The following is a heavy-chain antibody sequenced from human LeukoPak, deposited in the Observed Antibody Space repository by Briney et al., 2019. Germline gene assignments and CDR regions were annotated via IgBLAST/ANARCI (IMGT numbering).Heavy chain of an antibody. V-gene: IGHV3-7*01. Sequence: GSLRLSCAASGFTFSRYWMSWVRQAPGKGLEWVANIKEDGSEQYYPDSVKGRFTISRDNVKNSLYLQINSLRAEDTAVYYCARDSFETDIDYWGQGTLVTVSS. CDR2: IKEDGSEQ. CDR3: ARDSFETDIDY. CDR1: GFTFSRYW. D-gene: IGHD1-14*01. J-gene: IGHJ4*02.